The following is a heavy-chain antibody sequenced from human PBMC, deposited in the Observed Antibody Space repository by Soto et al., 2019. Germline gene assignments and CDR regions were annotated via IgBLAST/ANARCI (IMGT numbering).Heavy chain of an antibody. D-gene: IGHD3-9*01. CDR2: INHSGST. CDR1: GGSFSGYY. V-gene: IGHV4-34*01. J-gene: IGHJ4*02. Sequence: SETLSLTCAVYGGSFSGYYWSWIRQPPGKGLEWIGEINHSGSTNYNPSLKSRVTISVDTSKNQFSLKLSSVTAADTAVYYCARSPILYFDWTRPTLTYCFDYWGQGTLVTVSS. CDR3: ARSPILYFDWTRPTLTYCFDY.